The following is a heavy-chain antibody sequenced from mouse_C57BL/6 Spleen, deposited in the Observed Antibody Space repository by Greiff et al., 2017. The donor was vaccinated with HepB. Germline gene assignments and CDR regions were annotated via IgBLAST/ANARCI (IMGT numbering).Heavy chain of an antibody. Sequence: EVHLVESGGGLVKPGGSLKLSCAASGFTFSSYAMSWVRQTPEKRLEWVATISDGGSYTYYPDNVKGRFTISRDNAKNNLYLQMSHLKSEDTAMYYCARGHYYGSSYGKYYAMDYWGQGTSVTVSS. V-gene: IGHV5-4*01. D-gene: IGHD1-1*01. J-gene: IGHJ4*01. CDR3: ARGHYYGSSYGKYYAMDY. CDR1: GFTFSSYA. CDR2: ISDGGSYT.